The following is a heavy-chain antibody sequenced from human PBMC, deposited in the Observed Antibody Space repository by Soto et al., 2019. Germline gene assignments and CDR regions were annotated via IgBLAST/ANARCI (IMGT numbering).Heavy chain of an antibody. J-gene: IGHJ6*02. Sequence: ESGGGVVQPGRSLRLSCAASGFTFSSYGMHWVRQAPGKGLEWVAVISYDGSNKYYADSVKGRFTISRDNSKNTLYLQMNSLRAEDTAVYYCAKDSHVLLWFGEPFGMDVWGQGTTVTVSS. CDR1: GFTFSSYG. CDR3: AKDSHVLLWFGEPFGMDV. CDR2: ISYDGSNK. V-gene: IGHV3-30*18. D-gene: IGHD3-10*01.